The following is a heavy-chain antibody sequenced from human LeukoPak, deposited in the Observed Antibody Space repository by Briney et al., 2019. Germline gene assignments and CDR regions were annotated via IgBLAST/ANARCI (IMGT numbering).Heavy chain of an antibody. CDR3: AKDSDGYCSGGSCYFLDY. CDR1: GFTFDDYA. V-gene: IGHV3-43D*04. D-gene: IGHD2-15*01. Sequence: GGSLRLSCAASGFTFDDYAMHWVRQAPGKGLEWVSLISWDGGSTYYADSVKGRFTISRDNSKNSLYLQMNSLGAEDTALYYCAKDSDGYCSGGSCYFLDYWGQGTLVTVSS. CDR2: ISWDGGST. J-gene: IGHJ4*02.